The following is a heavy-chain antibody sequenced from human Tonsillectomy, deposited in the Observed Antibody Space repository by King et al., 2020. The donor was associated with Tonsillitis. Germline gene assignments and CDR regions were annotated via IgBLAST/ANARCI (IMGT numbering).Heavy chain of an antibody. V-gene: IGHV3-30*02. CDR1: GFTFSSYG. D-gene: IGHD1-26*01. CDR3: AKDRGGSSSGYWFFDL. CDR2: IRDDESIK. Sequence: QLVQSGGGVVQPGGSLRPSCAASGFTFSSYGMHWVRQAPGKGLEWVAFIRDDESIKYYVDSVKGRFTISRDNSKNTLYLQMNSLRAQDTAVYYCAKDRGGSSSGYWFFDLWGRGTLVTVSS. J-gene: IGHJ2*01.